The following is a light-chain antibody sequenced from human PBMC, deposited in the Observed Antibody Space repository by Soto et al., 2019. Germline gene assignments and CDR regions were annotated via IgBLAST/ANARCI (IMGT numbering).Light chain of an antibody. Sequence: QSALTQPASVSGSPGQSITISCTGTSSDVGGYNYVSWYQQHPGKAPKLMIYGVTNRPSGISNRFSGSKSGNTASLTISGLQAEDEADYYCNSYTSSRTVVFGGRTKLTVL. V-gene: IGLV2-14*01. CDR1: SSDVGGYNY. CDR2: GVT. CDR3: NSYTSSRTVV. J-gene: IGLJ2*01.